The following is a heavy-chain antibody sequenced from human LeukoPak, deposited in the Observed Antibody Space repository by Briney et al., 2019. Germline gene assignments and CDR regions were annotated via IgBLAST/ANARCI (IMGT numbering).Heavy chain of an antibody. J-gene: IGHJ4*02. CDR2: ISSSGNT. CDR1: GDSMSSRNYF. Sequence: SETLSLTCSVSGDSMSSRNYFWGWIRQSPEKGLEWIGTISSSGNTYSNPSLQSRVTISVDTSKNQFSLKLTSVTAADTAVYYCASDTRLVCFKNWGQGTLVTVSS. CDR3: ASDTRLVCFKN. D-gene: IGHD6-6*01. V-gene: IGHV4-39*07.